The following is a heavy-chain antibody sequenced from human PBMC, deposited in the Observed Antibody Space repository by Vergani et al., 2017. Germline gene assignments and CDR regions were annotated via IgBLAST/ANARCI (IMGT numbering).Heavy chain of an antibody. CDR2: IDHTGRP. CDR3: ARVNTETNGHLYYYYDMDV. Sequence: QVQLQQWGGGLLKPSETLSLTCVVNGGSFTSYHWTWIRQSPGEGLGWVGDIDHTGRPDYNPSLKSRLTMSVDKSRNQFSLTLNSVSATDTAIYFCARVNTETNGHLYYYYDMDVWGQGTAVTVS. J-gene: IGHJ6*02. CDR1: GGSFTSYH. D-gene: IGHD4-11*01. V-gene: IGHV4-34*01.